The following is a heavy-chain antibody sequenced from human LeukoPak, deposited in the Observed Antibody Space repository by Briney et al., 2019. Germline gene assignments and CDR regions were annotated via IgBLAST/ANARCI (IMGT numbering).Heavy chain of an antibody. D-gene: IGHD6-19*01. J-gene: IGHJ4*02. CDR2: IIPIFGTA. Sequence: SVTVSCTASGGAFSSYAISWVRQAPGQGLEWMGGIIPIFGTANYAQKFQGRVTITADESTSTAYMELSSLRSEDTAVYYCARLRPTHNPEVQWLAPFDYWGQGTLVIVSS. CDR1: GGAFSSYA. CDR3: ARLRPTHNPEVQWLAPFDY. V-gene: IGHV1-69*01.